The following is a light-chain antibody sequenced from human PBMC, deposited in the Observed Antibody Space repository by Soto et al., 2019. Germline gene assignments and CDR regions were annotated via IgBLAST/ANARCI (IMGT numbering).Light chain of an antibody. CDR1: FSNIGSNY. J-gene: IGLJ2*01. CDR3: AAWDDSLTAVV. Sequence: QSVLTQPPSASETPGQRVTISCSGSFSNIGSNYVCWYQQVPGAAPKILLSRNDQRPSGVPDRFSGSKSGTSASLAISGLQSDDEADYYCAAWDDSLTAVVFGGGTKLTVL. V-gene: IGLV1-47*01. CDR2: RND.